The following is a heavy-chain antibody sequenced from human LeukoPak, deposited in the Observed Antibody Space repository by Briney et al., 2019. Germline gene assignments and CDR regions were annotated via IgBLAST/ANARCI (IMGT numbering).Heavy chain of an antibody. V-gene: IGHV4-4*07. J-gene: IGHJ4*02. D-gene: IGHD3-22*01. CDR3: ATIRNPRKNYYDSSGPRDY. CDR1: GGSISSYY. CDR2: IYTSGSI. Sequence: SETLPLTCTVSGGSISSYYWSWIRQPAGKGLEWIGRIYTSGSITYNPSLKSRVSMSVDTSKNQFSLKLSSVTAADTAVYYCATIRNPRKNYYDSSGPRDYWGQGTLVTVSS.